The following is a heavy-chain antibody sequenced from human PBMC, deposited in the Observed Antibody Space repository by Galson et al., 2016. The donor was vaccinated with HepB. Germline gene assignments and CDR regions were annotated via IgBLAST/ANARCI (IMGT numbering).Heavy chain of an antibody. CDR3: ARITPLLHYAMDV. J-gene: IGHJ6*02. Sequence: ETLSLTCTVSGDSFSSSDFYWAWIRQPPGKGLEWIGCIYYSGGTYYNPSLKSRVTMSIDTSKNQFSLKLISVTAADTAVYYCARITPLLHYAMDVWGQGTTVTVSS. CDR2: IYYSGGT. V-gene: IGHV4-39*07. D-gene: IGHD1-14*01. CDR1: GDSFSSSDFY.